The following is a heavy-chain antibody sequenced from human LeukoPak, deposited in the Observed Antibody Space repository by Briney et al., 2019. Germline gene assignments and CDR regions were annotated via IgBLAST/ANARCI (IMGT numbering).Heavy chain of an antibody. CDR3: ARDTGITIFGVVTPLAGAGYGMDV. J-gene: IGHJ6*02. CDR2: INQDGTEK. Sequence: GGSLRLSCAASGFTFSSYWMSWVRQAPGEGLEWVAKINQDGTEKAYVDSVRGRFTISRDNAKNSLFLQMNSLRAEDTAVYYCARDTGITIFGVVTPLAGAGYGMDVWGQGTTVTVSS. D-gene: IGHD3-3*01. CDR1: GFTFSSYW. V-gene: IGHV3-7*01.